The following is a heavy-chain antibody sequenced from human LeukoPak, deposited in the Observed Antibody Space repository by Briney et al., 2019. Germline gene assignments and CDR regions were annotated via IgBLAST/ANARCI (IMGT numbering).Heavy chain of an antibody. CDR3: ARTGNLYYYYYMDV. V-gene: IGHV1-18*04. CDR1: GYTFTGYY. CDR2: ISGYNGDT. J-gene: IGHJ6*03. Sequence: ASVKVSCKASGYTFTGYYMHWVRQAPGQGLEWMGWISGYNGDTSYAQNFQGRVTMTTDTSTSTAYLELGSLRSDDTAVYYCARTGNLYYYYYMDVWGRGTTVTVSS.